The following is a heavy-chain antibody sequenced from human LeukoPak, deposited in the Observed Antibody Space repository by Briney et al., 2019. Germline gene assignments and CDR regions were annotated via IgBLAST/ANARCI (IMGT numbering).Heavy chain of an antibody. D-gene: IGHD5-24*01. CDR1: GGSINNYY. V-gene: IGHV4-59*01. CDR3: ARARDDYINNWFDP. J-gene: IGHJ5*02. Sequence: SETLSLTCTVSGGSINNYYWNWIRQPPGKGLEWIGYITGSIYFSGSTKYDPSLESRVTMSVDTSKNQFSLTLSSVTAADTAVYYCARARDDYINNWFDPRGQGTLVTVSS. CDR2: ITGSIYFSGST.